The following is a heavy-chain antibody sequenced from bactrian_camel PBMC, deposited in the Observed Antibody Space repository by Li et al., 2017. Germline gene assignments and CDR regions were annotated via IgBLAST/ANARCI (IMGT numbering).Heavy chain of an antibody. V-gene: IGHV3S1*01. Sequence: HVQLVESGGGSVQSGGSLRLSCVASELPYSSYCGGWFRQAPGKEREGVAVMNTGSETTYYSDSVKGRFAIRKDNAKNTLYLQMNSLKPEDTAMYYCAIDTYCSDGWPVEFADWGQGTQVTVS. CDR3: AIDTYCSDGWPVEFAD. D-gene: IGHD2*01. CDR2: MNTGSETT. CDR1: ELPYSSYC. J-gene: IGHJ4*01.